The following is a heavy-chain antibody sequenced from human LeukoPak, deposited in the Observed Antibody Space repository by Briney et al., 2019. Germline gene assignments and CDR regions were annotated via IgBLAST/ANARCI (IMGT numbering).Heavy chain of an antibody. D-gene: IGHD4-11*01. J-gene: IGHJ5*02. CDR1: AYSISSGYY. CDR3: ARHDFYSNYPHNWFDP. V-gene: IGHV4-38-2*01. Sequence: PSEPLSLTCAVSAYSISSGYYWGWIRQPPGKGLEWIGSFYHSGSTYYNPSLKSRVTISVDTSKNQFSLKLSSVTAADTAVYYCARHDFYSNYPHNWFDPWGQGTLVTVSS. CDR2: FYHSGST.